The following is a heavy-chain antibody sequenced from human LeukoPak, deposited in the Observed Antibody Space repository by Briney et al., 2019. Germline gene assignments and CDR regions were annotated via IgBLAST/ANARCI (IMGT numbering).Heavy chain of an antibody. CDR1: GYIFSSYY. D-gene: IGHD3-22*01. Sequence: ASVKFFCKASGYIFSSYYMHWVRHAPGQGLDWMGIVNPSGGSTNYAQKFQGRVTMTRDTSTSTVYIELSSLRSEDTAVYYCARDRRYDSSGYSLDYWGQGTLVTVSS. CDR3: ARDRRYDSSGYSLDY. J-gene: IGHJ4*02. V-gene: IGHV1-46*01. CDR2: VNPSGGST.